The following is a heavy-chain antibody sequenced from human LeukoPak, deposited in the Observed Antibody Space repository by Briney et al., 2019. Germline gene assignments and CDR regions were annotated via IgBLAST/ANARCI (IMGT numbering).Heavy chain of an antibody. J-gene: IGHJ6*03. V-gene: IGHV4-61*02. CDR3: ASGYCSGGSCYWGYYYSYYMDV. Sequence: SQTLSLTCTVSGGSISSGSYYWSWIRQPAGKGLEWIVRIYTSGSTNYNPSLKSRVTISVDTSKNQFSLKLSSVTAADTAVYYCASGYCSGGSCYWGYYYSYYMDVWGKGTPVTVSS. CDR2: IYTSGST. CDR1: GGSISSGSYY. D-gene: IGHD2-15*01.